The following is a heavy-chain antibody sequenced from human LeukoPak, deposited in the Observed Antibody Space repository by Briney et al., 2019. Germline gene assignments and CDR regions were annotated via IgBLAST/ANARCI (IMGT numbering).Heavy chain of an antibody. CDR3: ASEWEPPSAPWFDP. CDR1: GFTFDDYG. V-gene: IGHV3-20*04. J-gene: IGHJ5*02. CDR2: INWNGGST. D-gene: IGHD1-26*01. Sequence: GGSLRLSCAASGFTFDDYGMSWVRQAPGKGLEWVSGINWNGGSTGYADSVKGRFTISRDNAKNSLYLQMNSLRAEDTALYYCASEWEPPSAPWFDPWGQGTLVTVSS.